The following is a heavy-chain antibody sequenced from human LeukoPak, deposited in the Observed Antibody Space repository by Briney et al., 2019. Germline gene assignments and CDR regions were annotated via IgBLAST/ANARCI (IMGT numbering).Heavy chain of an antibody. D-gene: IGHD3-16*01. Sequence: ASVKVSCKASGYTFSGYYMHWVRQAPGQGLEWMGWINPNSGGTNYAQKFQGRVTMTRDTSISTAYMELSRLRSDDTAVYYCARDRGGGYYMDVWGKGTTVTISS. CDR3: ARDRGGGYYMDV. V-gene: IGHV1-2*02. CDR2: INPNSGGT. J-gene: IGHJ6*03. CDR1: GYTFSGYY.